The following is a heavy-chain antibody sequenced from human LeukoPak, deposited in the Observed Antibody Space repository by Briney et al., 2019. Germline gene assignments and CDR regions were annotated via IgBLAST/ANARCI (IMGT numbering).Heavy chain of an antibody. J-gene: IGHJ4*02. V-gene: IGHV3-11*01. CDR1: GFTFSDYY. D-gene: IGHD3-3*01. CDR3: AREMWRGFVDY. Sequence: GGSLRLSCAASGFTFSDYYMSWVRQAPGKGRGWVSYISSSVSTIYHADSVTGRFTISRDNAKNSLYLQMNSLRAEDTAVYYCAREMWRGFVDYWGQGTMVTVCS. CDR2: ISSSVSTI.